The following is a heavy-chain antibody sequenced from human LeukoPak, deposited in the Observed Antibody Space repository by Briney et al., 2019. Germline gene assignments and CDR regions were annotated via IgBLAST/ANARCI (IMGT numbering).Heavy chain of an antibody. D-gene: IGHD5-18*01. J-gene: IGHJ4*01. CDR2: ISAYNGNT. CDR3: ARWIQLWPSHVGYFDY. V-gene: IGHV1-18*01. Sequence: ASVKVSCKASGYTFTSYGISWVRQAPGQGLEWMGWISAYNGNTNYAQKLQGRVTMTTDTSTSTAYMELRSLRSDDTAVYYCARWIQLWPSHVGYFDYWGQGTLVNASS. CDR1: GYTFTSYG.